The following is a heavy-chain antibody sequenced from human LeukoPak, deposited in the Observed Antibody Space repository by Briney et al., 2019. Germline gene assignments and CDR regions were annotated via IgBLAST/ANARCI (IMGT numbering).Heavy chain of an antibody. D-gene: IGHD6-6*01. CDR1: GFTFSSYS. CDR3: ASDSSASDY. V-gene: IGHV3-21*01. Sequence: GGSLRPSCAASGFTFSSYSMSWVRQAPGKGLEWVSSISSSSSYIYYADSVKGRFTISRDNAKNSLYLQMNSLRAEDTAVYYCASDSSASDYWGQGTLVTVSS. CDR2: ISSSSSYI. J-gene: IGHJ4*02.